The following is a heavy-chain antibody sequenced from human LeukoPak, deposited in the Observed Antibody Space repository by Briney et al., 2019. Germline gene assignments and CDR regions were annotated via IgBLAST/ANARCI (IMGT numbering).Heavy chain of an antibody. CDR2: IIPIFGTA. Sequence: ASVKVSCKASGGTFSSYAISWVRQAPGQGLEWMGGIIPIFGTANYAQKSQGRVTITADESTSTAYMELSSLRSEDTAVYYCARTSYDYVWGSYRLFDYWGQGTLVTVSS. J-gene: IGHJ4*02. CDR3: ARTSYDYVWGSYRLFDY. D-gene: IGHD3-16*02. V-gene: IGHV1-69*13. CDR1: GGTFSSYA.